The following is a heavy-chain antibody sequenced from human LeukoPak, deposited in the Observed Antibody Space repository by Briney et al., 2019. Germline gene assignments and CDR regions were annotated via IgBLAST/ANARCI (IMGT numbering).Heavy chain of an antibody. V-gene: IGHV4-59*01. CDR1: GGSISPYY. CDR2: IYYFGNT. Sequence: SETLSLTCTVSGGSISPYYWSWIRQPPGKGLEWIGYIYYFGNTNYNPSLKSRVSISVDTSKNQFSLKLNSVTAADTAVYFCARERMAGPDYYYYGMDVWGQGTTDTVSS. J-gene: IGHJ6*02. D-gene: IGHD6-19*01. CDR3: ARERMAGPDYYYYGMDV.